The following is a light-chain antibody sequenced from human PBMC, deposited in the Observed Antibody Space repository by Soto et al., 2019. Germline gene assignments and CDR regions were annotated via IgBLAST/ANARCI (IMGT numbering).Light chain of an antibody. CDR1: QSVSSSY. CDR2: AAS. J-gene: IGKJ2*01. CDR3: QQYDSSLYT. Sequence: EIVLTQSPGTLSLSPGERATLSCRASQSVSSSYLAWYQRKPGQAPRLLIYAASSRATGIPDRFSGSGSGTDFTLTISRLEPEDFAVYYCQQYDSSLYTFGQGTKLEIK. V-gene: IGKV3-20*01.